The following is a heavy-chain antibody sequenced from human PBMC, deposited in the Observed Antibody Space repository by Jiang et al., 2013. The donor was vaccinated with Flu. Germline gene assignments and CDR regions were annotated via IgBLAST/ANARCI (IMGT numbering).Heavy chain of an antibody. CDR3: ARQKKGAAAGTRINWFDP. CDR2: INHSGST. D-gene: IGHD6-13*01. V-gene: IGHV4-34*01. J-gene: IGHJ5*02. CDR1: GGSFSGYY. Sequence: PSETLSLTCAVYGGSFSGYYWSWIRQPPGKGLEWIGEINHSGSTNYNPSLKSRVTISVDTSKNQFSLKLSSVTAADTAVYYCARQKKGAAAGTRINWFDPWGQGTLVTVSS.